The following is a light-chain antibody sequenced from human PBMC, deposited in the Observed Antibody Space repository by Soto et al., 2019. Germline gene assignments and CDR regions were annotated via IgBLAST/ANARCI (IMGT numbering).Light chain of an antibody. CDR3: QKYAGSPQWP. J-gene: IGKJ1*01. CDR1: QSVSSSQ. CDR2: GAY. V-gene: IGKV3-20*01. Sequence: EILLTQSPGTLSLSPGSRSTCSRMDIQSVSSSQLAWYQQKPGQAHRLIIFGAYSRAAGIPDRFSGSGSGTDFTLTIRRLEPEDFAVYYCQKYAGSPQWPFGTGKKLDLK.